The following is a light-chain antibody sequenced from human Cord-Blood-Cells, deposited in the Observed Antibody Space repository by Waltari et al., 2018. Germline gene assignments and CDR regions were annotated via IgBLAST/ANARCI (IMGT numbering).Light chain of an antibody. V-gene: IGLV3-21*04. CDR1: NLGSKS. Sequence: SYVLTQPPSVSVAPGKTASITCGGNNLGSKSVHWYQQKPGQAPVLVIYYDSDRPSGIPERFSGSNSGNTATLTISRVEAGDEADYYCQVWDSSSDHYVFGTGTKVTVL. J-gene: IGLJ1*01. CDR2: YDS. CDR3: QVWDSSSDHYV.